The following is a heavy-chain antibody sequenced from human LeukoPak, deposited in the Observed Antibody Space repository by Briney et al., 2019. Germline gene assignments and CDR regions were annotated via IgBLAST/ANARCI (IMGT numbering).Heavy chain of an antibody. CDR2: ISGSGGST. CDR3: AKDFLFPGDYFDY. D-gene: IGHD2/OR15-2a*01. V-gene: IGHV3-23*01. CDR1: GFTFSSYA. Sequence: PGGSLRLSCAASGFTFSSYAMSWVGQAPGKGLEWVSAISGSGGSTYYADSVKGRFTISRDNSKNTLYLQMNNLRAEDTAVYYCAKDFLFPGDYFDYWGQGTLVTVSS. J-gene: IGHJ4*02.